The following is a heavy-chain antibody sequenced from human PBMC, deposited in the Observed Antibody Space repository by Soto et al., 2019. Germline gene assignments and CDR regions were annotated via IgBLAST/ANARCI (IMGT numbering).Heavy chain of an antibody. V-gene: IGHV3-23*01. CDR2: ISGGGSTT. CDR1: GFTFNAYA. J-gene: IGHJ6*02. D-gene: IGHD1-26*01. Sequence: PGGSLRLSCAASGFTFNAYAMSWVRQVPGKGPEWVSGISGGGSTTYYADSVRGRFTISRDNPKNTLYLQMDSLRVEDTAVYYCAKAKWDLTYGLEVWGQGTTVTISS. CDR3: AKAKWDLTYGLEV.